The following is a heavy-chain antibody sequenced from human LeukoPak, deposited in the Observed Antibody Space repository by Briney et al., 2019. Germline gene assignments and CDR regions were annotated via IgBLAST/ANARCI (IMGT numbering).Heavy chain of an antibody. D-gene: IGHD2-15*01. V-gene: IGHV3-53*01. CDR1: GFTVSSNY. J-gene: IGHJ1*01. CDR2: IYSGGST. Sequence: SGGSLRLSCAASGFTVSSNYMSWVRQAPGKGLEWVSVIYSGGSTYYADSVKGRFTISRDNSKNTLYLQMNSLRAEDTAVYYCARLSIGYCSGGSYPEDFQHWGQGTLVTVSS. CDR3: ARLSIGYCSGGSYPEDFQH.